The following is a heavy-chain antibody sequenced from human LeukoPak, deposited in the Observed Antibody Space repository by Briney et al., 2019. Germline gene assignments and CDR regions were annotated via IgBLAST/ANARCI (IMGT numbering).Heavy chain of an antibody. D-gene: IGHD3-22*01. CDR3: ASLNTHYYDSSGAPQGH. CDR2: IIPILGIA. J-gene: IGHJ4*02. V-gene: IGHV1-69*04. CDR1: GGTFSSYA. Sequence: SVKVSCKASGGTFSSYAISWVRQAPGQGLEWMGRIIPILGIANYAQKFQGRVTITADKSTSTAYMELSSLRSEDTAVYYCASLNTHYYDSSGAPQGHWGQGTLVTVSS.